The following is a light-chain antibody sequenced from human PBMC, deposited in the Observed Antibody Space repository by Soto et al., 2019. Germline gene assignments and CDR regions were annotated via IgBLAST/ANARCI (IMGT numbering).Light chain of an antibody. CDR1: ESVNSNY. CDR2: DAS. CDR3: QQYSNSRT. Sequence: EIVLMQSPGTLSLSPGERATLSCRANESVNSNYLGWYQQRPGQAPRLLVYDASKRATGIPDRFSGSGSGTDFTLTISRLEPEDFAAYYCQQYSNSRTFGQGTKV. V-gene: IGKV3-20*01. J-gene: IGKJ1*01.